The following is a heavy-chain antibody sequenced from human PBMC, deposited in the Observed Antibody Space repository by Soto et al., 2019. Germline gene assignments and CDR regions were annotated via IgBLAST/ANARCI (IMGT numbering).Heavy chain of an antibody. V-gene: IGHV3-21*01. D-gene: IGHD6-6*01. CDR3: ARDGIAAPTSGSYSYGMDV. Sequence: EVQLVESGGGLVKPGGSLRLSCGASGFTFSGYSMNWVRQAPGKGLEWVSSISSSSSYIYYADSVKGRFTISRDNAKNLLDLQMNSLRAEDTAVDYCARDGIAAPTSGSYSYGMDVWGEGTTVTVSS. CDR2: ISSSSSYI. J-gene: IGHJ6*04. CDR1: GFTFSGYS.